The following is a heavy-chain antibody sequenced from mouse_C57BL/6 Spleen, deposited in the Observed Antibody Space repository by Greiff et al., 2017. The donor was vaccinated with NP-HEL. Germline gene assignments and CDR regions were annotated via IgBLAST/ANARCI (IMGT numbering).Heavy chain of an antibody. D-gene: IGHD1-1*01. CDR1: GYTFTSYW. Sequence: QVQLQQPGAELVKPGASVKLSCKASGYTFTSYWMQWVKQRPGQGLEWIGEIDPSDSYTNYNQKFKGKATLTVDTSSSTAYMQLSSLTSEDSAVYYCARLTTLVGNYWGQGTTLTVSS. CDR3: ARLTTLVGNY. V-gene: IGHV1-50*01. J-gene: IGHJ2*01. CDR2: IDPSDSYT.